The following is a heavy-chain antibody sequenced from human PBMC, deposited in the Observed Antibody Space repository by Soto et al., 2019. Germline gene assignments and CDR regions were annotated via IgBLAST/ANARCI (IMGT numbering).Heavy chain of an antibody. CDR1: GYTFTSYA. CDR3: ARFCAPNPCSGGSCCNPEGDY. CDR2: INAGNGNT. D-gene: IGHD2-15*01. J-gene: IGHJ4*02. Sequence: ASVKVSCKASGYTFTSYAMHWVRQAPGQRLEWMGWINAGNGNTKYSQKFQGGGTITRDTSERTAYMELSSLRSEDTAVYYCARFCAPNPCSGGSCCNPEGDYWGQGTLVTVSS. V-gene: IGHV1-3*01.